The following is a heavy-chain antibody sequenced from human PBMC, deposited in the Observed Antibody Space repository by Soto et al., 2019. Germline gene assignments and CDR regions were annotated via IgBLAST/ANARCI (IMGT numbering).Heavy chain of an antibody. J-gene: IGHJ3*02. V-gene: IGHV3-23*01. CDR2: ISGSGGST. CDR1: GFTFSSYA. D-gene: IGHD3-10*01. CDR3: AKERNYGSGSSHAFDI. Sequence: GGSLRLSCAASGFTFSSYAMSWVRQAPGKGLEWVSAISGSGGSTYYADSVKGRFTISRDNSKNTLYLQMNSLRAEDTAVYYCAKERNYGSGSSHAFDIWGQGTMVTVSS.